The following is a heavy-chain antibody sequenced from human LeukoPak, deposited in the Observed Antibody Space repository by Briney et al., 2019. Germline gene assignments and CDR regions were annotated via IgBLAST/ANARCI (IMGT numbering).Heavy chain of an antibody. V-gene: IGHV4-39*01. J-gene: IGHJ5*02. Sequence: PSETLSLTCTVSGVSISSDTYYWGWIRQPPGKGLEWIASLYYGANTFYSPSLKSRVTISVDTSKNQFSLKLSSVTAADTAVYYCTRQQTNNCAPGSPCVPWGQGTLVTVSS. CDR1: GVSISSDTYY. D-gene: IGHD3-10*01. CDR2: LYYGANT. CDR3: TRQQTNNCAPGSPCVP.